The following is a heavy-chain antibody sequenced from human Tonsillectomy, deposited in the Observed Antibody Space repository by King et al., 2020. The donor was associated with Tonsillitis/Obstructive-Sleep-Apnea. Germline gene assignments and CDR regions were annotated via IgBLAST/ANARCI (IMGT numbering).Heavy chain of an antibody. Sequence: VQLVESGAEVKKPGSSVKVSCKASGGTFSSYAISWVRQAPGQGLEWMGGIIPILGIANYAQKFQGRVTITADKSTSTAYMELSSLRSEDMAVYYCARCRGAYYYGSVSYYSLDYWGKGTLGTVSS. J-gene: IGHJ4*02. CDR2: IIPILGIA. V-gene: IGHV1-69*10. CDR1: GGTFSSYA. D-gene: IGHD3-10*01. CDR3: ARCRGAYYYGSVSYYSLDY.